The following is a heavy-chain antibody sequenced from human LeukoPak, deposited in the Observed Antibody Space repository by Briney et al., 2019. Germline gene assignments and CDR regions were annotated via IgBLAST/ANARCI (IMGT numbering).Heavy chain of an antibody. V-gene: IGHV1-69*13. CDR1: GGTFSSYA. D-gene: IGHD3-10*01. CDR3: ARDRHYYGSGSYYSHFDY. Sequence: SVKVSCKASGGTFSSYAISWVRQAPGQGLEWMGGIIPIFGTANYAQKFQGRVTITADESTSTAYMELSSLRSEDTAVYCCARDRHYYGSGSYYSHFDYWGQGTLVTVSS. CDR2: IIPIFGTA. J-gene: IGHJ4*02.